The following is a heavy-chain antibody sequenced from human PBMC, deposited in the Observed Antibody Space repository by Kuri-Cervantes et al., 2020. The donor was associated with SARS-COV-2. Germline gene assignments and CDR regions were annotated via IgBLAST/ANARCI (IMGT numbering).Heavy chain of an antibody. CDR1: GYTLTELS. CDR2: FDPEDGET. J-gene: IGHJ5*02. CDR3: ARRSRGARWFDP. V-gene: IGHV1-24*01. D-gene: IGHD3-16*01. Sequence: ASVKVSCKVSGYTLTELSMHWVRQAPGKGLEWMGGFDPEDGETIYAQKFQGRVTMTEDTSTDTAYMELSSLRSEDTAVYYCARRSRGARWFDPWGRGTLVTVSS.